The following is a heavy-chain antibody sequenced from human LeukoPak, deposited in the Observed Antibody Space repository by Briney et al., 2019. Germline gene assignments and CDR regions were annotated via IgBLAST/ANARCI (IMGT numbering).Heavy chain of an antibody. D-gene: IGHD6-19*01. J-gene: IGHJ4*02. CDR1: GFTFSSYS. CDR3: ARAIAVAGTRGPSDY. Sequence: GGSLRLSCAASGFTFSSYSMNWVRQAPGKGLEWVSSISSSSSYIYYADSVKGRFTISRDNAKNSLYLQMNSLGAEDTAVYYCARAIAVAGTRGPSDYWGQGTLVTVSS. CDR2: ISSSSSYI. V-gene: IGHV3-21*01.